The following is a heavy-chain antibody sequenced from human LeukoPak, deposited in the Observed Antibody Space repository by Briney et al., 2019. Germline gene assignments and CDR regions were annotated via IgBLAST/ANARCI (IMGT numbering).Heavy chain of an antibody. V-gene: IGHV1-69*04. D-gene: IGHD6-19*01. CDR3: ARGIAVAEGMDV. J-gene: IGHJ6*02. Sequence: SVKVSFKASGGTFSNYAISWVRQAPGQGLEWMGRIIPIFGIANYAQKFQGRVTITADKSTSTAYMELSSLRSEDTAVYYCARGIAVAEGMDVWGQGTTATVSS. CDR1: GGTFSNYA. CDR2: IIPIFGIA.